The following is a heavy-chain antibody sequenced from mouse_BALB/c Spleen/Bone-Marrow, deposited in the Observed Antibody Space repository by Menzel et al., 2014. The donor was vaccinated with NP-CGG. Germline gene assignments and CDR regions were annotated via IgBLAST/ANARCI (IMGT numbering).Heavy chain of an antibody. CDR3: SRLYYYGNFAY. CDR1: GFDFSRYW. CDR2: INLDSSTI. Sequence: DVHLVESGGGLVQPGGSLKLSCAASGFDFSRYWMSWVRQAPGKGLEWIGEINLDSSTIDYTPSLKDKFIISRDNAKNTLYLQMSKVRSEDTALYYCSRLYYYGNFAYWGQGTLVTVSA. D-gene: IGHD1-1*01. J-gene: IGHJ3*01. V-gene: IGHV4-1*02.